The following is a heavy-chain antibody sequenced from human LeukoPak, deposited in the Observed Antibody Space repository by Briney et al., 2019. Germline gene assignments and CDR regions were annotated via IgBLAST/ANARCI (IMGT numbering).Heavy chain of an antibody. CDR3: ASFLLEWHSPFDY. CDR1: GFTFSSYS. CDR2: ISSSSSTI. J-gene: IGHJ4*02. Sequence: GGSLRLSCAASGFTFSSYSMNWVRQAPGKGLEWVSYISSSSSTIYYADSVKGRFTISRDNAKNSLYLQMNSLRAEDTAVYYCASFLLEWHSPFDYWGQGTLVTVSS. D-gene: IGHD3-3*01. V-gene: IGHV3-48*01.